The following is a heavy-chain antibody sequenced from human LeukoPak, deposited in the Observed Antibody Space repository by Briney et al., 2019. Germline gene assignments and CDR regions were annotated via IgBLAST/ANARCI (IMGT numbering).Heavy chain of an antibody. D-gene: IGHD2-15*01. V-gene: IGHV4-34*01. CDR1: GGSFSGYY. CDR2: INHSGST. J-gene: IGHJ1*01. CDR3: AYRGGGLQH. Sequence: SETLSLTCAVYGGSFSGYYWGWIRQPPGKGLEWIGEINHSGSTNYNPSLKSRVTISVDTSKNQFSLKLSSVTAADTAVYYCAYRGGGLQHWGQGTLVTVSS.